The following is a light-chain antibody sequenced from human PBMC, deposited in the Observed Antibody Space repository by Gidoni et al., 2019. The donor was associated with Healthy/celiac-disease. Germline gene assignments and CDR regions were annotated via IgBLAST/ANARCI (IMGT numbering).Light chain of an antibody. CDR3: QQRSNWPRGT. CDR2: AAS. Sequence: EIVLTQSPATLSLSPGERATLSCRASQSVSSYLAWYQQKPGQAPRLLIYAASNRATGIPARFSGSGSGTDFTLTISSLEPEDFAVYYCQQRSNWPRGTFGQGTRLEIK. V-gene: IGKV3-11*01. CDR1: QSVSSY. J-gene: IGKJ5*01.